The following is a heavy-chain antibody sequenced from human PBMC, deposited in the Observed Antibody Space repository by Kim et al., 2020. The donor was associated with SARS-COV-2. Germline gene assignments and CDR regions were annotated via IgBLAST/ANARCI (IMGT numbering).Heavy chain of an antibody. CDR3: AAEPPGQADDAFDI. J-gene: IGHJ3*02. Sequence: SVKVSCKASGFTFTSSAVQWVRQARGQRLEWIGWIVVGSGNTNYAQKFQERVTITRDMSTSTAYMELSSLRSEDTAVYYCAAEPPGQADDAFDIWGQGTMVTVSS. V-gene: IGHV1-58*01. CDR2: IVVGSGNT. CDR1: GFTFTSSA.